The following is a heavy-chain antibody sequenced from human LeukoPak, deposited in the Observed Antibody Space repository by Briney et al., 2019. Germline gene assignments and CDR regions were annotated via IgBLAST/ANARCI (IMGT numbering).Heavy chain of an antibody. CDR1: GGSFSGYY. D-gene: IGHD3-16*01. CDR2: INHSGST. V-gene: IGHV4-34*01. J-gene: IGHJ4*02. Sequence: SETLSLTCAVYGGSFSGYYWTWIRQPPGKGLEWIGEINHSGSTNYNPSLKSRVTISVDTSKNQFSLKLSSVTAADTAVYYCARDISVTFGGVRIPFDYWGQGTLVTVSS. CDR3: ARDISVTFGGVRIPFDY.